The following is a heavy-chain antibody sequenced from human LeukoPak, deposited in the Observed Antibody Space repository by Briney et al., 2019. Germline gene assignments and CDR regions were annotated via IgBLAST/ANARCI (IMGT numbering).Heavy chain of an antibody. CDR3: ARVRKGVDY. Sequence: PSETLSLTCAVSCYSIISDYYWGWIRQSPGRGLEWIVSINHRGTTYYNPSLKSRVTFSVDTSKNQFSLKVSSVTAADTALYYWARVRKGVDYWGQGTQVTVSS. J-gene: IGHJ4*02. V-gene: IGHV4-38-2*01. CDR1: CYSIISDYY. CDR2: INHRGTT.